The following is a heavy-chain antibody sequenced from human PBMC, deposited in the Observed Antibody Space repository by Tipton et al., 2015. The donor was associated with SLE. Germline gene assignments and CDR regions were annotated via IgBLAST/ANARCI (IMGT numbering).Heavy chain of an antibody. CDR2: IHHRGRT. D-gene: IGHD3-3*01. CDR1: GDSISSDYY. CDR3: ARESYDSWSGYYRGYYFYMDV. V-gene: IGHV4-38-2*02. J-gene: IGHJ6*03. Sequence: TLSLTCTVSGDSISSDYYWGWIRQPPGKGLEWIGSIHHRGRTYYGPSLKSRVTISVDTSKNQFSLNLSSVTAADTAVYYCARESYDSWSGYYRGYYFYMDVWDKGSTVTVSS.